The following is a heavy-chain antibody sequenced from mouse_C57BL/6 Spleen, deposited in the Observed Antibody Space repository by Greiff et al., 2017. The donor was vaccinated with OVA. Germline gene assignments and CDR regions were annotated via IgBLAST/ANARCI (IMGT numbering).Heavy chain of an antibody. CDR2: IYHGSGST. J-gene: IGHJ2*01. CDR3: ARITAVVAHFDY. D-gene: IGHD1-1*01. V-gene: IGHV1-55*01. Sequence: QVQLQQPGAELVKPGASVKMSCKASGYTFTSYWITWVKQRPGQGLEWIGDIYHGSGSTNYNEKFKSKATLTVDTSSSTAYMQLSSLTSEDSAVYYCARITAVVAHFDYWGQGTTLTVSS. CDR1: GYTFTSYW.